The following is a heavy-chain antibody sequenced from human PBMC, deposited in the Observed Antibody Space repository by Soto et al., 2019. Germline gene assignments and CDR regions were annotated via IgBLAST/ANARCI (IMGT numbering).Heavy chain of an antibody. CDR2: IWYDGSNK. D-gene: IGHD6-13*01. Sequence: GGSLRLSCAASGFTFSSYGMHWVRQAPGKGLEWVAVIWYDGSNKYYADSVKGRFTISRDNSKNTLYLQMNSLRAEDTAVYYCARDRAAADYYYYGMDVWGQGTTVTVSS. V-gene: IGHV3-33*01. CDR1: GFTFSSYG. J-gene: IGHJ6*02. CDR3: ARDRAAADYYYYGMDV.